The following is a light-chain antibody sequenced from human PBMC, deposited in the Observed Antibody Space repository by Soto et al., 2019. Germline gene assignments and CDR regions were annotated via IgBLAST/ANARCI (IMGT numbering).Light chain of an antibody. CDR1: ERIYSAY. J-gene: IGKJ5*01. CDR3: QQYGNSPIT. CDR2: GTS. Sequence: EVVWTQSPGTLSLSRGERATLSCRASERIYSAYLGWYQQKPGQAPRLIIYGTSSRATGIPDRFSGSGSGTEFTLTISRLEPEDFEVYYCQQYGNSPITFGQGTRLEIK. V-gene: IGKV3-20*01.